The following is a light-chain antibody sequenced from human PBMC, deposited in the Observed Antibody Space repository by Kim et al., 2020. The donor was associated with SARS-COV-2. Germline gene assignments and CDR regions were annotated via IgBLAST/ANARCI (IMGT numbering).Light chain of an antibody. V-gene: IGKV3-20*01. J-gene: IGKJ2*01. CDR3: QQYDRPPYT. Sequence: SPGERVTLSGRASQSVASRYLAWYKQKRGQAPRLLVYGAVSRATGIPDRFSGDASGTDFTLTISGLEAEDSAMYYCQQYDRPPYTFGQGTKLEI. CDR1: QSVASRY. CDR2: GAV.